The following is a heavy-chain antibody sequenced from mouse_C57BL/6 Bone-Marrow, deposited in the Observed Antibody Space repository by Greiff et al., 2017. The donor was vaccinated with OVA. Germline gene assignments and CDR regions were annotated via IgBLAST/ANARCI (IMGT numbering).Heavy chain of an antibody. CDR1: GFNIKDDY. CDR2: IDPENGDT. J-gene: IGHJ4*01. CDR3: TIDYYGSSYYYAMDY. Sequence: VQLQQSGAELVRPGASVKLSCTASGFNIKDDYMHWVKQRPEQGLEWIGWIDPENGDTEYASKFQGKATITADTSSNTAYLQLSSLTSEDTAVYYCTIDYYGSSYYYAMDYWGQGTSVTVSS. V-gene: IGHV14-4*01. D-gene: IGHD1-1*01.